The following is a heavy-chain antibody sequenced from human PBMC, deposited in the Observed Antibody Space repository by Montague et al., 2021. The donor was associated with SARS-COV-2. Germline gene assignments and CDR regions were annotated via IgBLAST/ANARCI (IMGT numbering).Heavy chain of an antibody. CDR3: AIGHLSVSMIVVVFTSASYDSDY. J-gene: IGHJ4*02. V-gene: IGHV4-31*03. Sequence: TLSLTCTVSGGSISGDGYYWIWIRQHPGKGLEWIRYIYYSGNTYSNPSLKSRVTISVDTSKNPFSLKLSSVTAADTAVYYCAIGHLSVSMIVVVFTSASYDSDYWGQGAQVTVSS. CDR1: GGSISGDGYY. D-gene: IGHD3-22*01. CDR2: IYYSGNT.